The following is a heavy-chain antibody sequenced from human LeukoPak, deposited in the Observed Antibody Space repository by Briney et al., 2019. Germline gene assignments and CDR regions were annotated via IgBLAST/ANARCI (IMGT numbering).Heavy chain of an antibody. V-gene: IGHV3-48*03. D-gene: IGHD3-10*01. CDR1: GFTFSNYE. CDR2: ISSSGSAM. Sequence: GGSLRLSCAASGFTFSNYEMSWVRQAPGKGLEWLSYISSSGSAMYYADSVKGRFTISRDNAKNSVYLQMNSLRAEDTAVYYCASDPGSRRPPWGQGTLVTVSS. J-gene: IGHJ5*02. CDR3: ASDPGSRRPP.